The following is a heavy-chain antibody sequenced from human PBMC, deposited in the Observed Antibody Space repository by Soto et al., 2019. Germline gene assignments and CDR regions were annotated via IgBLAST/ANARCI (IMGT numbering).Heavy chain of an antibody. CDR1: GGSISSGDYY. CDR3: ARYQKGPFDY. J-gene: IGHJ4*02. D-gene: IGHD2-2*01. V-gene: IGHV4-30-4*01. CDR2: IYYTGST. Sequence: SETLSLTCTVSGGSISSGDYYWSWIRQPPGEGLEWIGYIYYTGSTYYNPSPKSRLTISVDTSKNQFSLKLTSVTAADTAVYFCARYQKGPFDYWGQGTLVTVSS.